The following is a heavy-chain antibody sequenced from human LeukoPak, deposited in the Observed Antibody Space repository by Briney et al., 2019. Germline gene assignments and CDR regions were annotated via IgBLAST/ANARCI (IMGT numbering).Heavy chain of an antibody. V-gene: IGHV3-23*01. CDR1: GIVFSWTA. D-gene: IGHD6-19*01. Sequence: GGSLRLSCAASGIVFSWTAMNWARQSPGRGLEWLSAISGGGERTFYADSVKGRFTISRDNSKNMVYLQMNSLRADDTAIYYCGKDGGQYSSGPEFDPRGQGALVTVSS. CDR2: ISGGGERT. CDR3: GKDGGQYSSGPEFDP. J-gene: IGHJ5*02.